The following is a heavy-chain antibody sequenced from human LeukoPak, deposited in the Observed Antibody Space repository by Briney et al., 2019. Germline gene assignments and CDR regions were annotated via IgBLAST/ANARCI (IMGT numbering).Heavy chain of an antibody. Sequence: GGSLRLSCAASGFTFSSYSMNWVRQAPGKGLEWVSSISSSSSYIYYADSVKGRFTISRDNAKNSLYLQMNSLRAEDTAVYYCATARYSSSGSLDYWGQGTLVTVSS. CDR3: ATARYSSSGSLDY. CDR1: GFTFSSYS. J-gene: IGHJ4*02. D-gene: IGHD6-6*01. V-gene: IGHV3-21*01. CDR2: ISSSSSYI.